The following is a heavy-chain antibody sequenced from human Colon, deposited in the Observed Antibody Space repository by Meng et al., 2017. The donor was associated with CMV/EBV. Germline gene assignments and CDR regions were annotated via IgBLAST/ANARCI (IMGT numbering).Heavy chain of an antibody. D-gene: IGHD4/OR15-4a*01. V-gene: IGHV4-59*01. CDR2: IYSSGST. Sequence: QVQREEPGPGLVKPSETLSLTCTVSGDSISNYYWSWIRQSPGKGLEWIGYIYSSGSTNYNPSLKSRVTISIDTSKNQFSLKLTSVTAADTAVYYCAKGRARNDYWFDPWGQGTVVTVAS. J-gene: IGHJ5*02. CDR1: GDSISNYY. CDR3: AKGRARNDYWFDP.